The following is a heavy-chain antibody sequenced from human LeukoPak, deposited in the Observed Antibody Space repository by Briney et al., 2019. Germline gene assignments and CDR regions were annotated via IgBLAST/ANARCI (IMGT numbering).Heavy chain of an antibody. J-gene: IGHJ6*02. D-gene: IGHD2-15*01. CDR2: ISDSGGST. CDR3: VRGYSFGPYGMDV. V-gene: IGHV3-64D*09. Sequence: GGSLRLSCSASGFSFSSYAMHWVRQAPGKGLEYVSAISDSGGSTYYADSVKGRLTISRDNSKNTLYLQMSSLRAEDTAVYFCVRGYSFGPYGMDVWGQGTTVTVSS. CDR1: GFSFSSYA.